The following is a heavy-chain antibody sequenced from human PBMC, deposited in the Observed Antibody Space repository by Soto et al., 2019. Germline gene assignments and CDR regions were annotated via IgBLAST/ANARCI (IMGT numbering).Heavy chain of an antibody. CDR2: ISYDGSNK. J-gene: IGHJ6*02. CDR1: GFTFSSYG. Sequence: QVQLVESGGGVVQPGRSLRLSCAASGFTFSSYGMHWVRQAPGKGLEWVAVISYDGSNKYYADSVKGRFTISRDNSKNTLYLQMTSLRAEDTAVYYCAFPRGYSYGYLAYYYGMDVWGQGTTVTVSS. V-gene: IGHV3-30*03. D-gene: IGHD5-18*01. CDR3: AFPRGYSYGYLAYYYGMDV.